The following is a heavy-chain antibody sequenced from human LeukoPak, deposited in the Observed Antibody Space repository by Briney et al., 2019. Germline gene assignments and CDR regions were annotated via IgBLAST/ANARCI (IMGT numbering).Heavy chain of an antibody. CDR3: AREGSGYSSYYYYGGDV. J-gene: IGHJ6*02. D-gene: IGHD3-9*01. CDR1: EFIVSSAY. V-gene: IGHV3-53*01. Sequence: GGSLRLSWAASEFIVSSAYMSWVRQAPAKGLEWVSVIDSGGTTYYADSVKGRFTISRDSSKNTLYLQMNSLRGEDTAVYYCAREGSGYSSYYYYGGDVWGQGATVTVSS. CDR2: IDSGGTT.